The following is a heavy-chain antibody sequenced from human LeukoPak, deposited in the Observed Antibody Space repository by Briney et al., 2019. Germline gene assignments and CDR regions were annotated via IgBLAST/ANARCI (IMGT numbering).Heavy chain of an antibody. V-gene: IGHV3-48*01. D-gene: IGHD3-16*01. CDR1: GFTFSSYS. J-gene: IGHJ5*02. Sequence: GGSLRLSCAASGFTFSSYSMNWVRQAPGKGLEWVSYISSSSSTIYYADSVKGRFTISRDNSKNKLYLQMNSLRAEDTAVYYCAKVTYDYVWGSYETWGQGNLVTVSS. CDR2: ISSSSSTI. CDR3: AKVTYDYVWGSYET.